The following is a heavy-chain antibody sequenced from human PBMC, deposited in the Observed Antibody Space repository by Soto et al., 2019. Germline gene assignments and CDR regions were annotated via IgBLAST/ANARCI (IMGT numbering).Heavy chain of an antibody. CDR1: GFTFTGHA. D-gene: IGHD3-16*01. CDR2: ISRCGTVR. J-gene: IGHJ3*01. V-gene: IGHV3-23*01. Sequence: EVRLMESGGSLVPPGGSLKLSCIASGFTFTGHAMSWVRQAPGRGLEWVSSISRCGTVRYYDYSESLKRRFTTARAPSKGSLFLHLHSLRVCVADIYDCARALYSATTFAAGDVLSQWTVV. CDR3: ARALYSATTFAAGDV.